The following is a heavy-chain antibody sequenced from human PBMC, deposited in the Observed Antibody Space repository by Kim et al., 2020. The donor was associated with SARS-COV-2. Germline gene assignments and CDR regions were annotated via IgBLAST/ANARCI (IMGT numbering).Heavy chain of an antibody. J-gene: IGHJ5*02. Sequence: SETLSLTCTVSGGSISSYYWSWIRQPPGKGLEWIGYIYYSGSTNYNPSLKSRVTISVDTSKNQFSLKLSSVTAADTAVYYCARQVGPYCSGGSCYVGWFDPWGQGTLVTVSS. CDR1: GGSISSYY. CDR2: IYYSGST. CDR3: ARQVGPYCSGGSCYVGWFDP. D-gene: IGHD2-15*01. V-gene: IGHV4-59*08.